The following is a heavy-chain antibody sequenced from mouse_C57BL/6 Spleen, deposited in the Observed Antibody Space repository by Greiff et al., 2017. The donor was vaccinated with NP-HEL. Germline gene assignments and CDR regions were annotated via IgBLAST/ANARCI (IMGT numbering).Heavy chain of an antibody. CDR1: GYTFTDYY. J-gene: IGHJ1*03. CDR3: ARRGYGSSEGYFDV. Sequence: QVQLKESGPELVKPGASVKISCKASGYTFTDYYINWVKQRPGQGLEWIGWIFPGSGSTYYNEKFKGKATLTVDKSSSTAYMLLSSLTSEDSAVYFCARRGYGSSEGYFDVWGTGTTVTVSS. V-gene: IGHV1-75*01. CDR2: IFPGSGST. D-gene: IGHD1-1*01.